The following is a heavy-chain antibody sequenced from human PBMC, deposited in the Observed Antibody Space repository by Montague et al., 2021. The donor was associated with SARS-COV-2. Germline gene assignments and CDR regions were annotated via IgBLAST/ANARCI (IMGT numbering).Heavy chain of an antibody. Sequence: SETLSLTCAVHGGSFSTYSWNWIRQPPGKGLVWIGEIHHGGSTNYNPSLKSLVTISADTSKNQFSLKLTSVAAADTAVYYCARLGDGVVPSPILGVGPYYSYYYMDVWGKGTTVTVSS. CDR2: IHHGGST. J-gene: IGHJ6*03. CDR1: GGSFSTYS. CDR3: ARLGDGVVPSPILGVGPYYSYYYMDV. V-gene: IGHV4-34*01. D-gene: IGHD3-10*01.